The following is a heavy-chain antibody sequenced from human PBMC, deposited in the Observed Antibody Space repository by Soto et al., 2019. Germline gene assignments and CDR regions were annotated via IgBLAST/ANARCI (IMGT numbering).Heavy chain of an antibody. CDR2: ISAYNGNT. V-gene: IGHV1-18*04. CDR3: ARDGPLITIFGVVIPHWFDP. CDR1: GYTFTSYG. J-gene: IGHJ5*02. Sequence: ASVKVSCKASGYTFTSYGISWVRQAPGQGLEWMGWISAYNGNTNYAQKLQGRVTMTTDTSTSTAYMELRSLRSDDTAVYYCARDGPLITIFGVVIPHWFDPWGQGTPVTVSS. D-gene: IGHD3-3*01.